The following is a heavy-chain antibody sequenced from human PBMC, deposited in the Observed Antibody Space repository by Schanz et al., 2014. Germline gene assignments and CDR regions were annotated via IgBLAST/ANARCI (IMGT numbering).Heavy chain of an antibody. CDR2: ISSGGNP. CDR1: GFTFSDYA. V-gene: IGHV3-23*04. D-gene: IGHD3-10*01. Sequence: EVQLVESGGGLVQPGGSLRLSCAASGFTFSDYAMCWVRQAPGKGLEWVSSISSGGNPYYANSVKGRFTISRDNAKNSLFLQMNSLRAEDTAVYYCARIGGSVFDYWGQGTLVTVSS. J-gene: IGHJ4*02. CDR3: ARIGGSVFDY.